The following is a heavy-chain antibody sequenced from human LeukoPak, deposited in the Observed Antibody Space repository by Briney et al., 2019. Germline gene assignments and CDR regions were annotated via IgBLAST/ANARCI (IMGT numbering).Heavy chain of an antibody. J-gene: IGHJ4*02. CDR1: GYSISSGYY. CDR3: ARWRGAHFDY. D-gene: IGHD3-10*01. Sequence: PSETLSLTCAVSGYSISSGYYWGWIRQPPGKGLEWIGGIYHSGSTYYNPSLKSRVTISVDTSKNQFSLKLSSVTAADTAVYYCARWRGAHFDYWGQGTLVTVSS. V-gene: IGHV4-38-2*01. CDR2: IYHSGST.